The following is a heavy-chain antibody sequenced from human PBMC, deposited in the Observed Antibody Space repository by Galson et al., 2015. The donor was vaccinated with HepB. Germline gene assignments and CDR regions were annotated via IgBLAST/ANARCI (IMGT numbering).Heavy chain of an antibody. CDR1: GSTFSTSA. CDR2: IIPIFGTA. CDR3: ATFPGNIAVSGTSEVDS. D-gene: IGHD6-19*01. J-gene: IGHJ4*02. V-gene: IGHV1-69*13. Sequence: SVKVSCKASGSTFSTSAISWVRQAPGQGLEWMGGIIPIFGTANYAQKFQGRVTITADESTTTAYMELSSLRSEDTAVYFCATFPGNIAVSGTSEVDSWGQGTLVTVSS.